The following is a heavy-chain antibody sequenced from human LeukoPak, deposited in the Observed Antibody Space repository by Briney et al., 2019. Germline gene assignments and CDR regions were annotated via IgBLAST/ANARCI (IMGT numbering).Heavy chain of an antibody. D-gene: IGHD3-22*01. V-gene: IGHV3-23*01. CDR2: IIGSGGAT. CDR3: VKDSYYYDSSGYLDLAFDY. J-gene: IGHJ4*02. Sequence: GGSLRLSCAASGFTFANYGMNWVRQAPGRGLEWVSGIIGSGGATYYADSVKGRFTISRDNSKNTLYLQMSSLRAEDTAVYYCVKDSYYYDSSGYLDLAFDYWGQGTLVTVSS. CDR1: GFTFANYG.